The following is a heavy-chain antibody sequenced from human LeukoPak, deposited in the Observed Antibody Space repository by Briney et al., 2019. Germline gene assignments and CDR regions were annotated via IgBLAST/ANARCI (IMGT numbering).Heavy chain of an antibody. Sequence: QPGGSLRLSCAASELTLGRYWMSWVRQAPGKGLEWVANINQDGSEKYYVDSVKGRFTISRDNAKNSLYLQMNSLRAEDTAVYYCATSDYWGQGTLVTVSS. CDR3: ATSDY. CDR1: ELTLGRYW. CDR2: INQDGSEK. J-gene: IGHJ4*02. V-gene: IGHV3-7*01.